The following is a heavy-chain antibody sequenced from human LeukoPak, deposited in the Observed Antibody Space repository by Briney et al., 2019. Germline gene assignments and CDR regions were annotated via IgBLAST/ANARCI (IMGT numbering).Heavy chain of an antibody. V-gene: IGHV4-59*08. CDR1: GGSISSYY. Sequence: SSETLSLTCTVSGGSISSYYWSWIRQPPGKGLEWIGYIYYSGSTNYNPSLKSRVTISVDTSKNQFSLELSSVTAADTAVYYCARHARSYGSGSDFDYWGQGTLVTVSS. CDR2: IYYSGST. D-gene: IGHD3-10*01. CDR3: ARHARSYGSGSDFDY. J-gene: IGHJ4*02.